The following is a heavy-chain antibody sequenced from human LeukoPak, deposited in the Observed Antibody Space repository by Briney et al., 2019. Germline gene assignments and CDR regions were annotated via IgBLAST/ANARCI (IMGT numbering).Heavy chain of an antibody. V-gene: IGHV1-2*02. Sequence: ASVKVSCKASGYTFTSYGISWVRQAPGQGLEWMGWINPNSGGTNYAQKFQGRVTMTRDASISTAYMELSRLRSDDTAVYYCARGPRITIFGVVMANDAFDIWGQGTMVTVSS. D-gene: IGHD3-3*01. CDR2: INPNSGGT. J-gene: IGHJ3*02. CDR1: GYTFTSYG. CDR3: ARGPRITIFGVVMANDAFDI.